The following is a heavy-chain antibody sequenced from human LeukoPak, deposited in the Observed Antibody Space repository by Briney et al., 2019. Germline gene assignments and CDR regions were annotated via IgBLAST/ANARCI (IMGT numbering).Heavy chain of an antibody. J-gene: IGHJ2*01. CDR1: RYTFTSYY. CDR2: INPSGGST. CDR3: ARSITMIVVVTPSGYFDL. V-gene: IGHV1-46*01. D-gene: IGHD3-22*01. Sequence: ASVKVSCKASRYTFTSYYMHWVRQAPGQGLEWMGIINPSGGSTSYAQKFQGRVTMTRDTSTSTVYMELSSLRSEDTAVYYCARSITMIVVVTPSGYFDLWGRGTLVTVSS.